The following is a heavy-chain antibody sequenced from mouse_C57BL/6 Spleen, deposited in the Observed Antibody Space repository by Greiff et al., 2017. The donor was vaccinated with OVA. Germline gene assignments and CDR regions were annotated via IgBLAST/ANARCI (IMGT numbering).Heavy chain of an antibody. CDR3: AKDGYHWYFDV. D-gene: IGHD2-3*01. Sequence: QVQLQQSGAELVRPGTSVKLSCKASGYTFTSYWMHWVKQRPGQGLEWIGVIDPSDSYTNYNQKFKGKATLTVDTSSSTAYMQLSSLTSEDSAVYYCAKDGYHWYFDVWGTGTTVTVSS. CDR1: GYTFTSYW. CDR2: IDPSDSYT. J-gene: IGHJ1*03. V-gene: IGHV1-59*01.